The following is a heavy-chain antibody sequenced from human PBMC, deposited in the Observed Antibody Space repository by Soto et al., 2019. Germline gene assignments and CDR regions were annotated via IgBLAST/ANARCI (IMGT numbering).Heavy chain of an antibody. J-gene: IGHJ4*02. Sequence: SETLSLTCTVSGGSISSGDYYWSWIRQPPGKGLEWIGYIYYSGSTYYNPSLKSRVTISVDTSKNQFSLKLSSVTADDTAVYYCARLPGGTAPRPDYWGQGTMVTVSS. CDR2: IYYSGST. D-gene: IGHD6-6*01. CDR3: ARLPGGTAPRPDY. V-gene: IGHV4-30-4*01. CDR1: GGSISSGDYY.